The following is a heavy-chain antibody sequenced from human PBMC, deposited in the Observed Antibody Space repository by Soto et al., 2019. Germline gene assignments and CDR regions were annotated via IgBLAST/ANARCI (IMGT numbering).Heavy chain of an antibody. Sequence: GGSLRLSCAASGFTFSNAWMSWVRQAPGKGLEWVGRIKSKTDGGTTDYAAPVKGRFTISRDDSKNTLYLQMNSLKTEDTAVYYCTTASVYSITIFGVVIPPLDYWGQGTLVTVSS. D-gene: IGHD3-3*01. CDR1: GFTFSNAW. CDR2: IKSKTDGGTT. V-gene: IGHV3-15*01. J-gene: IGHJ4*02. CDR3: TTASVYSITIFGVVIPPLDY.